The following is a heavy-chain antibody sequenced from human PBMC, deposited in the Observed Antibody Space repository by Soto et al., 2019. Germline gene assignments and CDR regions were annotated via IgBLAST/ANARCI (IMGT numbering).Heavy chain of an antibody. D-gene: IGHD2-21*02. CDR3: AKRRAVPAIDFDH. J-gene: IGHJ4*02. CDR1: GFTFRAFA. CDR2: ISGDKGDNT. V-gene: IGHV3-23*01. Sequence: EVQLLESGGGLVQPGGSLRLSCSVSGFTFRAFAMTWVRQAPGKGLEWVSKISGDKGDNTYYADSVKGRFTISRDNFKGTVDLQMNSLRAEDTAVYYCAKRRAVPAIDFDHWGQGILVIVSS.